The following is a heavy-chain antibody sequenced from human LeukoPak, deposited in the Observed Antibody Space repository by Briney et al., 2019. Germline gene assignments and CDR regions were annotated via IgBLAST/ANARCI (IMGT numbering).Heavy chain of an antibody. Sequence: GESLKISCKASGYDFTSYWFAWVRQMPGKGLELMGVIHPADSDTRYSPSFPGQVTFSVDKSISSAYLQWTSLKASDTAMYFCARPNTLSYSNYPDGLDIWGQGTMVIVSS. J-gene: IGHJ3*02. V-gene: IGHV5-51*01. D-gene: IGHD4-11*01. CDR2: IHPADSDT. CDR3: ARPNTLSYSNYPDGLDI. CDR1: GYDFTSYW.